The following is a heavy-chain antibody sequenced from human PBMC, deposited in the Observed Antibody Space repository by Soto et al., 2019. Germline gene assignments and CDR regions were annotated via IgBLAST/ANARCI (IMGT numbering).Heavy chain of an antibody. D-gene: IGHD3-16*01. V-gene: IGHV4-39*01. J-gene: IGHJ4*02. Sequence: QLHMQESGPGLVKPSETLSLTCNVSGGSIDSSDFYWVWNRQAPGEGLEWIVSSYYGRHTYYNPFLRSRVSVSVDTSKNQFSLRLSSVTATDTAVYYCVRHGHWAPFDDWGEGTLVTVSS. CDR3: VRHGHWAPFDD. CDR2: SYYGRHT. CDR1: GGSIDSSDFY.